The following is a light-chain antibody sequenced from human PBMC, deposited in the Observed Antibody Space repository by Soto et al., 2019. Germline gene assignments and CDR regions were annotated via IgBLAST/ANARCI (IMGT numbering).Light chain of an antibody. V-gene: IGKV3-20*01. CDR2: GAF. J-gene: IGKJ2*01. Sequence: EIVLTQSPGTLSLSPGERATLSCRASRSVSSNFLAWYQQRRGQAPRLLIYGAFNRATGIPDRFSVSGSGTDFTLTIARLEPEDVAVYYCQQYADSPRSFGQGNKVEIK. CDR1: RSVSSNF. CDR3: QQYADSPRS.